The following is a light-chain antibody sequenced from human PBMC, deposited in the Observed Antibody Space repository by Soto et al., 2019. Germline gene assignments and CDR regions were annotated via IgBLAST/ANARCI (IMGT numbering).Light chain of an antibody. CDR3: SSFTSTRTLVV. CDR1: SSDVGDYDF. J-gene: IGLJ2*01. Sequence: QSALTQPASVSGSPGQSITISCTGSSSDVGDYDFVSCYQQHPGKAPKLIIYEVSDRPSGVSNRSSGSKSGNTASLTISGLHAEDDAHYYCSSFTSTRTLVVFGGGTKLTVL. CDR2: EVS. V-gene: IGLV2-14*01.